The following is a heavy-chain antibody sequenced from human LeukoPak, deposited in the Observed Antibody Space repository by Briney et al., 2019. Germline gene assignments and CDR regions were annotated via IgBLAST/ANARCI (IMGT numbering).Heavy chain of an antibody. D-gene: IGHD3-16*01. J-gene: IGHJ3*02. Sequence: ETLSLTCTVSGGSISSYYWSWIRQPPGKGLEWIGYIYYSGSTNYNPSLKSRVTISLDTSKNQFSLKLSSVTAADTAVYYCARDGGPNTGNDAFDIWGQGTVVTVSS. CDR3: ARDGGPNTGNDAFDI. V-gene: IGHV4-59*12. CDR2: IYYSGST. CDR1: GGSISSYY.